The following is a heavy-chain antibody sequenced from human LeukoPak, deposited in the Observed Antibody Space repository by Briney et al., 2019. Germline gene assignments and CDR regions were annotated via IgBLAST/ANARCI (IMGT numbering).Heavy chain of an antibody. Sequence: GASVKVSCKASGYNFNSQGISWVRQAPGQGLEWMGWISTYNGSATYAQKFEGRVTMTRDTSTSTAYMELRSLRSDDTAVYYCARDVDYNSSWFFWFNPWGQGTLVTVSS. CDR1: GYNFNSQG. CDR2: ISTYNGSA. V-gene: IGHV1-18*01. CDR3: ARDVDYNSSWFFWFNP. D-gene: IGHD6-13*01. J-gene: IGHJ5*02.